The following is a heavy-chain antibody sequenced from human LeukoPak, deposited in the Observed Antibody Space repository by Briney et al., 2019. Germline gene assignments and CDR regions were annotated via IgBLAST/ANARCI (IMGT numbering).Heavy chain of an antibody. CDR2: MKQHGSEK. CDR1: GYTFSSYW. CDR3: AGLRGRYFDWLPQYYFDY. V-gene: IGHV3-7*03. Sequence: SGGSLRLSCAASGYTFSSYWMSWVRQAPGKGLEWVANMKQHGSEKYYVDSVKGRFTISRGNAKNSLYLQMNSLRAEDTAVYYCAGLRGRYFDWLPQYYFDYWGQGTLVTVSS. J-gene: IGHJ4*02. D-gene: IGHD3-9*01.